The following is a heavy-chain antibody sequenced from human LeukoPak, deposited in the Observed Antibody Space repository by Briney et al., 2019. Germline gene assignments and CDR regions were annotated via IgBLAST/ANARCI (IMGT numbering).Heavy chain of an antibody. CDR2: ISYDGSNK. Sequence: GGSLRLSCAASGFTFSSYAMHWVRQAPGKGLEWVAVISYDGSNKYYADSVKGRFTISRDNSKNTLYLQMNSLRAEDTAVYYCARDREFSSGYSYGGHFDYWGQGTLVTVSS. CDR1: GFTFSSYA. CDR3: ARDREFSSGYSYGGHFDY. J-gene: IGHJ4*02. V-gene: IGHV3-30-3*01. D-gene: IGHD5-18*01.